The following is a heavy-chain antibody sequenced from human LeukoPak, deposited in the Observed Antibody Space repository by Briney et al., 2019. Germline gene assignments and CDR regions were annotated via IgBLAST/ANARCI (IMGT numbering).Heavy chain of an antibody. D-gene: IGHD1-26*01. V-gene: IGHV3-74*01. CDR3: MRDQSGNYVGGDS. J-gene: IGHJ5*01. Sequence: RPGGSLRLSCAASGFTFSSHWMHWVRQAPGKGLVWVSRINSDGSSISYADSVKGRFTVSRDNSKNTLYLQMNSLRTDDTAVYFCMRDQSGNYVGGDSWGQGILVAVSS. CDR1: GFTFSSHW. CDR2: INSDGSSI.